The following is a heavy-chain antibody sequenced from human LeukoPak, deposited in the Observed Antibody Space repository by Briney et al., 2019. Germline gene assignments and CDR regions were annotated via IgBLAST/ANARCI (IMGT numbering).Heavy chain of an antibody. CDR3: ARGRQWELPPF. D-gene: IGHD1-26*01. CDR1: GFTFSSYA. V-gene: IGHV3-30-3*01. CDR2: ISYDGSNR. J-gene: IGHJ4*02. Sequence: GGSLRLSCAASGFTFSSYAMSWVRQAPGKGLEWVAVISYDGSNRYYADSVKGRFTISRDNSKNTLYLQMNSLRAEDTAVYYCARGRQWELPPFWGQGTLVTVSS.